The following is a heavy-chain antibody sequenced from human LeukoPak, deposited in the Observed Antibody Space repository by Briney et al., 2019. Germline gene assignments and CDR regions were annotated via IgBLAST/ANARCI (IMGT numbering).Heavy chain of an antibody. CDR3: ARSWAHYDY. Sequence: GGSLRLSCAASGFTFSNYWMSWVRQAPGKGLEWVADIKEDGSEKYYVGSMKGRFTISRDNAKNSLYLQLNSLRADDTAVYYCARSWAHYDYWGQGTLVTVSS. J-gene: IGHJ4*02. V-gene: IGHV3-7*01. CDR1: GFTFSNYW. CDR2: IKEDGSEK. D-gene: IGHD6-13*01.